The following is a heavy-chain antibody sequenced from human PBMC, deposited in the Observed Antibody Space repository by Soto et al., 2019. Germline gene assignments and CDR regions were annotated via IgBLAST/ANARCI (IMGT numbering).Heavy chain of an antibody. D-gene: IGHD3-16*01. CDR2: ISYDGSNK. V-gene: IGHV3-30*18. Sequence: GGSLRLSCAASGFTFSSYGMHWVRQAPGKGLEWVAVISYDGSNKYYADSVKGRFTISRDNSKNTLYLQMNSLRAEDTAVYYCGNLILGEGYYYYYGMDVWGQGTTVTVSS. CDR1: GFTFSSYG. CDR3: GNLILGEGYYYYYGMDV. J-gene: IGHJ6*02.